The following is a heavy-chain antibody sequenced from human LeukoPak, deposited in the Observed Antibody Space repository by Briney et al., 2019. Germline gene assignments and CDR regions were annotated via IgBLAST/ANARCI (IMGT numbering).Heavy chain of an antibody. CDR3: ARLPLRSHFDY. CDR2: IYYSGST. CDR1: GGSISSYY. J-gene: IGHJ4*02. V-gene: IGHV4-59*08. Sequence: SETLSLTCTVSGGSISSYYWSWIRQPPGKGLEWIGYIYYSGSTNYNPSLKSRVTISVDTSKNQFSLKLSSVTASDTAVYYCARLPLRSHFDYWGQGTLVTVSS.